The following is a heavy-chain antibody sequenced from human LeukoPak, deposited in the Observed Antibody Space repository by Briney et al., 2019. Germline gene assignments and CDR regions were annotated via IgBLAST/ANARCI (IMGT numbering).Heavy chain of an antibody. CDR2: IYPGDSDT. Sequence: GESLKISCTRSAYTFTTRPLARAPQMPGKGLEWMGIIYPGDSDTRYSPSFEGQVTSSADTPSTPASLQCSCLQTNSPTMSDCARGPYSPPYPSYPDCWAQGTLVTVSS. D-gene: IGHD4-11*01. V-gene: IGHV5-51*04. CDR1: AYTFTTRP. CDR3: ARGPYSPPYPSYPDC. J-gene: IGHJ4*02.